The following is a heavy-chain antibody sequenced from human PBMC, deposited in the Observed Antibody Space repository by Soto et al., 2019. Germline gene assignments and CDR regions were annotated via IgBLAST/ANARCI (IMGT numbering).Heavy chain of an antibody. J-gene: IGHJ3*02. CDR1: GFTFSNAW. Sequence: EVQLVESGGGLVKPGGSLRLSCAASGFTFSNAWMSWVRQAPGKGLEWVGRIKRKTDGGTTDYAAPVKGRFTISRDDSKNTLYLQMNSLKTEDTAVYYCTTEHDGFVEWSLDAFDIWGQGTMVTVSS. CDR3: TTEHDGFVEWSLDAFDI. CDR2: IKRKTDGGTT. D-gene: IGHD3-3*01. V-gene: IGHV3-15*01.